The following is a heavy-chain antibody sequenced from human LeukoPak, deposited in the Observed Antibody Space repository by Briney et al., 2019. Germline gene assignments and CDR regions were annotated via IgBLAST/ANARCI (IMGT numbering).Heavy chain of an antibody. V-gene: IGHV1-69*13. Sequence: GASVKVSCKASGGTFSSYAISWVRQAPGQGLEWMGGIIPIFGTANYAQKFQGRVTITADESTSTAYMELSSLRSEDTAVYYCARDGYSSSWYPYYFDYWGQGTLVTVSS. CDR3: ARDGYSSSWYPYYFDY. D-gene: IGHD6-13*01. J-gene: IGHJ4*02. CDR2: IIPIFGTA. CDR1: GGTFSSYA.